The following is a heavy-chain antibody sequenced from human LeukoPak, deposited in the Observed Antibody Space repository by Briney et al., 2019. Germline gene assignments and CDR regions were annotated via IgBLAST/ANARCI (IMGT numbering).Heavy chain of an antibody. CDR3: AKGLRGLLDAFDI. D-gene: IGHD3-10*01. Sequence: PGGSLRLSCAASGFTFSNYGMSWVRQAPGKGLEWVSAISGSGGSTYYADSVKGRFTISRDNSKNTLYLQMNSLRAEDTAVYYCAKGLRGLLDAFDIWGQGTMVTVSS. CDR1: GFTFSNYG. CDR2: ISGSGGST. J-gene: IGHJ3*02. V-gene: IGHV3-23*01.